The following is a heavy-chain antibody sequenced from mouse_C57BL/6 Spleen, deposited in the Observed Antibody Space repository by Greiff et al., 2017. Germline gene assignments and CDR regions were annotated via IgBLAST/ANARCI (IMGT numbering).Heavy chain of an antibody. CDR3: ARDQLGRGDAMDY. CDR2: ISYDGSN. Sequence: EVQLVESGPGLVKPSQSLSLTCSVTGYSITSGYYWNWIRQFPGNKLEWMGYISYDGSNNYNPSLKNRISITRDTSKNQFFLKLNSVTTEDTATYYCARDQLGRGDAMDYWGQGTSVTVSS. V-gene: IGHV3-6*01. CDR1: GYSITSGYY. D-gene: IGHD4-1*02. J-gene: IGHJ4*01.